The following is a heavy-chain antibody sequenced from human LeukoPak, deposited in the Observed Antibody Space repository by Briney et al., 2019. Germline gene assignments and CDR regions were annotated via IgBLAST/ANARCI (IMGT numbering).Heavy chain of an antibody. J-gene: IGHJ2*01. CDR3: ARHFNQYHDSGSYYSNYWYFDL. CDR2: IDPRDSYI. CDR1: GYRFSNNW. Sequence: GASLRISSQGSGYRFSNNWISWVRRLPGKGLEWMGRIDPRDSYITYSPSFQGHVTISVDKSITTPYLQWSTLKASDTATYYCARHFNQYHDSGSYYSNYWYFDLWGRGTLVTVSS. V-gene: IGHV5-10-1*01. D-gene: IGHD3-10*01.